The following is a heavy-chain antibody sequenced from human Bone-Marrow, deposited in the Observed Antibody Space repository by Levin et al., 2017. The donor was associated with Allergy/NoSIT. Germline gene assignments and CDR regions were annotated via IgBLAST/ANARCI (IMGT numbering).Heavy chain of an antibody. J-gene: IGHJ4*02. CDR2: IKSKTDGGTT. CDR1: GFTFSNAW. V-gene: IGHV3-15*07. Sequence: SCAASGFTFSNAWMNWVRQAPGKGLEWVGRIKSKTDGGTTDYAAPVKGRFTISRDDSKNTLYLQMNSLKTEDTAVYYCTTSIAVAGTFDYWGQGTLVTVSS. D-gene: IGHD6-19*01. CDR3: TTSIAVAGTFDY.